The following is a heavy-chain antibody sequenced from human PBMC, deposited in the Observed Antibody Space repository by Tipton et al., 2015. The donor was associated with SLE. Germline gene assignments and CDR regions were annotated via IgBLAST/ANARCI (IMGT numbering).Heavy chain of an antibody. D-gene: IGHD3-3*01. V-gene: IGHV3-11*04. CDR1: GFSVSDNY. CDR2: IGSGTYSTT. CDR3: ARVPYDFGDNSFDL. J-gene: IGHJ3*01. Sequence: SLRLSCAGSGFSVSDNYMIWVRQAPGKGLEWVSYIGSGTYSTTYYADSVKGRYTISRDNAKNSLYLQMNSLRAEDTAIYYCARVPYDFGDNSFDLWGQGTMVTVSS.